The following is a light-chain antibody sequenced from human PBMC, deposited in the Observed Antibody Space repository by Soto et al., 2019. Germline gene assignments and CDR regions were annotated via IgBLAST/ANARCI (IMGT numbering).Light chain of an antibody. CDR3: QQRASWPPFT. V-gene: IGKV3-11*01. J-gene: IGKJ2*01. CDR2: DAS. CDR1: QSVASRN. Sequence: EIVLTQSPGTLSLSPGERATLSCRASQSVASRNLAWYQQKSGQAPRLLIYDASNRATGIPARFSGSGSGTDFTLTIVGLEPEDFAIYYCQQRASWPPFTFGQGTKLEV.